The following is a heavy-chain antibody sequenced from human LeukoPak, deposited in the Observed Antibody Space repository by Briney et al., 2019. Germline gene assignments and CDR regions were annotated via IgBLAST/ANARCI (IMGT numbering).Heavy chain of an antibody. CDR3: ARVGEGTLDAFDI. D-gene: IGHD3-16*01. J-gene: IGHJ3*02. CDR2: IYTSGST. CDR1: GGSISSGSYY. Sequence: PSQTLSLTCTVSGGSISSGSYYWSWIRQPPGKGLEWIGRIYTSGSTNYNPSLKSRVTISVDTSKNQFSLKLSSVTAADTAVYYCARVGEGTLDAFDIWGQGTMVTVSS. V-gene: IGHV4-61*02.